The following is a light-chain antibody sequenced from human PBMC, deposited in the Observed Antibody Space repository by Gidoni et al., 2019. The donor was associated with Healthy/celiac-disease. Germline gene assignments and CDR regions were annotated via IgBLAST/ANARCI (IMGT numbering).Light chain of an antibody. CDR2: VAS. Sequence: EIVLTKSPGTLSLSPGERATLSCRASQSVSSSYLAWYQQKPGQAPRLLIYVASSRATGIPDRFSVSGSCTDFTLTISRLEPEDFAVYYCQQYGSSLWTFGQGTKVEIK. V-gene: IGKV3-20*01. J-gene: IGKJ1*01. CDR3: QQYGSSLWT. CDR1: QSVSSSY.